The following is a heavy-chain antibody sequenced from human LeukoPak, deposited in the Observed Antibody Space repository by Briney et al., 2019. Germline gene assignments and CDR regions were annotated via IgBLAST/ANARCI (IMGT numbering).Heavy chain of an antibody. Sequence: SETLSLTCSVSGDSISRYYWNWIRQPAGRGLEWIGRIFTGGFINYNPSLSSRVTVSLDTSKNQVSLKLTSVTSADTAVYYCARHSMLSSTYFGVSDIWGQGTLVTVYS. CDR1: GDSISRYY. CDR2: IFTGGFI. V-gene: IGHV4-4*07. D-gene: IGHD6-13*01. J-gene: IGHJ4*02. CDR3: ARHSMLSSTYFGVSDI.